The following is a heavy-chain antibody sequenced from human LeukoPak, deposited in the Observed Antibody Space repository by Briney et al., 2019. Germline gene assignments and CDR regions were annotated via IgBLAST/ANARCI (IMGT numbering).Heavy chain of an antibody. CDR3: ARKRSCYTDAFDI. Sequence: SETLSLTCTVSGGSISSYYWSWIRQPPGKGLEWIGYIYTSGSTNYNPSLKSRVTISVDTSKNQFSLKLSSVTAADTAVYYCARKRSCYTDAFDIRGQGTMVTASS. CDR2: IYTSGST. CDR1: GGSISSYY. D-gene: IGHD3-22*01. V-gene: IGHV4-4*09. J-gene: IGHJ3*02.